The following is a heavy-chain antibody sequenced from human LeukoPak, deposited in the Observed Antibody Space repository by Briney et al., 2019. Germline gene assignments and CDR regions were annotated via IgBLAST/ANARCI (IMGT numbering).Heavy chain of an antibody. J-gene: IGHJ4*02. CDR3: AREEYCSGGSCYSGYSYYFDY. CDR1: GGTFSSYA. V-gene: IGHV1-69*05. CDR2: IIPIFGTA. D-gene: IGHD2-15*01. Sequence: SVKVSCKASGGTFSSYAISWVRQAPGQGLEWMGGIIPIFGTANYAQKFQGRVTITTDESTSTAYMELSSLRSEDTAVYYCAREEYCSGGSCYSGYSYYFDYWGQGTLVIVSS.